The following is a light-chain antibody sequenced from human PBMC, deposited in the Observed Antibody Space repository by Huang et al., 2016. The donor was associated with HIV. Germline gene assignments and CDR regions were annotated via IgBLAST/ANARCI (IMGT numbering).Light chain of an antibody. J-gene: IGKJ1*01. Sequence: IVLALSPGTLSLSPGERATLSCRASQSFRVNALAWYQHKPGQDPRLLIYSVSSRATGVPDRFSGSGSGTDFTLTITGLEPEDFAVYYCQQYLSSPWTFGPGTKVEIK. CDR1: QSFRVNA. V-gene: IGKV3-20*01. CDR2: SVS. CDR3: QQYLSSPWT.